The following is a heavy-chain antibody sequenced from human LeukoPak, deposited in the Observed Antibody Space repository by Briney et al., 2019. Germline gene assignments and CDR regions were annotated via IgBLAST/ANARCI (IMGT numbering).Heavy chain of an antibody. D-gene: IGHD2-8*01. CDR1: GGSISSGDYY. CDR2: IYYSRST. J-gene: IGHJ4*02. CDR3: ARVRNGYYFGY. Sequence: RPSETLSLTCTVSGGSISSGDYYWSWIRQPPGKGLEWIGYIYYSRSTYYNPSLKSRVTISVDTSKNQFSLKLSSVTAANTAVYYCARVRNGYYFGYWGQGTLVTVS. V-gene: IGHV4-30-4*01.